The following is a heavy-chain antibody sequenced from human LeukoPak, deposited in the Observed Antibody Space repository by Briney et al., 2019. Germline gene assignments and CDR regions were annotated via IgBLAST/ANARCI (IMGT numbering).Heavy chain of an antibody. V-gene: IGHV3-30-3*01. D-gene: IGHD3-10*01. J-gene: IGHJ4*02. CDR2: ISYDGSNK. CDR3: ARDIQSNYYGSGSYVY. CDR1: GFTFSSYA. Sequence: PGGSLRLSCAASGFTFSSYAMSWVRQAPGKGLEWVAVISYDGSNKYYADSVKGRFTISRDNSKNTLYLQMNSLRAEDTAVYYCARDIQSNYYGSGSYVYWGQGTLVTVSS.